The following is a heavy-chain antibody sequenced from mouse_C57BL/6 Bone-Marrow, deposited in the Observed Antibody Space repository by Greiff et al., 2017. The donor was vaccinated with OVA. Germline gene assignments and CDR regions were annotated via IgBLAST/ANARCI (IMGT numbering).Heavy chain of an antibody. CDR2: IYPGNGDT. Sequence: VQLQQSGAELVRPGASVKMSCTASGYTFTSYNMHWVKQTPRQGLEWIGAIYPGNGDTSYHQKFKGKATLPVATSYSTVYMQLSSLTSEDSAVYFCARVGGAMDYWGQGTSVTVSS. V-gene: IGHV1-12*01. J-gene: IGHJ4*01. CDR1: GYTFTSYN. D-gene: IGHD3-1*01. CDR3: ARVGGAMDY.